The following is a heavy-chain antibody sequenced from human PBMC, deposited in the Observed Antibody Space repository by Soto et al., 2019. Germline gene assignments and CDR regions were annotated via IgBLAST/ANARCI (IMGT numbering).Heavy chain of an antibody. Sequence: PSDTLSLTCSVSGGSMRGSYWSWIRQSPGKGLEWLGYVYYTGSTNYSPSLRSRVSISVDTSKNEFSLRLSSVTAADTAVYFCARSVAVPGAHIDYWGQGTQVTVSS. D-gene: IGHD6-19*01. J-gene: IGHJ4*02. CDR2: VYYTGST. CDR1: GGSMRGSY. V-gene: IGHV4-59*07. CDR3: ARSVAVPGAHIDY.